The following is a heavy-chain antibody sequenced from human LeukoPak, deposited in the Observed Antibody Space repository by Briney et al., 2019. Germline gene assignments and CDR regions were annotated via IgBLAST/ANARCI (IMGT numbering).Heavy chain of an antibody. J-gene: IGHJ4*02. CDR1: RFTFSTYT. D-gene: IGHD4-17*01. CDR2: ISSNSSYI. CDR3: ARDRTTVTTFDY. Sequence: GGSLRLSCAASRFTFSTYTMNWVRQAPGKGLEWVSSISSNSSYIYYADSVKGRFTISRDNAKNSLYLQMNTLRAEDTAVYYCARDRTTVTTFDYWGQGTLVTVSS. V-gene: IGHV3-21*01.